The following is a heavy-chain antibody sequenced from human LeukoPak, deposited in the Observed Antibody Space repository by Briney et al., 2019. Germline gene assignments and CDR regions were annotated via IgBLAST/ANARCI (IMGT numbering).Heavy chain of an antibody. CDR2: ISWNSGSI. V-gene: IGHV3-9*01. Sequence: GGSLRLSCAAPGFTFDDYAMHWVRQAPGKGLEWVSGISWNSGSIGYADSVKGRFTISRDNAKNSLYLQMNSLRAEDTALYYCAKEDRRGRHFDYWGQGTLVTVSS. CDR3: AKEDRRGRHFDY. CDR1: GFTFDDYA. J-gene: IGHJ4*02. D-gene: IGHD3-16*01.